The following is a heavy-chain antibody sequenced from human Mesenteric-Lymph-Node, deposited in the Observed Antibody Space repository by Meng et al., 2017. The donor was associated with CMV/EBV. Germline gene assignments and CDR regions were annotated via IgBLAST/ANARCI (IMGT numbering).Heavy chain of an antibody. D-gene: IGHD4-11*01. CDR1: GGSFSGFS. CDR3: ARPDYINYYFEF. J-gene: IGHJ4*02. Sequence: LPFAVYGGSFSGFSWSWIRQPPGKGLEWIGEINHSGSTNSNPSLKSRVTISVDTSKNQFSLKLNSVTAADTAVYYCARPDYINYYFEFWGQGTLVTVSS. CDR2: INHSGST. V-gene: IGHV4-34*01.